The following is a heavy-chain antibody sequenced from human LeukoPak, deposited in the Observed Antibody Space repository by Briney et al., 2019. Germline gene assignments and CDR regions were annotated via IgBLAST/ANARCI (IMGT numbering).Heavy chain of an antibody. CDR1: GGSINSYY. V-gene: IGHV4-59*01. D-gene: IGHD3-3*01. CDR2: IYYTGCT. CDR3: ARTYRYDFWSGYYH. J-gene: IGHJ4*02. Sequence: SETLSLTCTVSGGSINSYYWSWIRQPPGKGLEWIGYIYYTGCTNYNPSLKSRVIISVDTSKNQFSLKLSSVTAADTAVYYCARTYRYDFWSGYYHWGQGTPVTVSS.